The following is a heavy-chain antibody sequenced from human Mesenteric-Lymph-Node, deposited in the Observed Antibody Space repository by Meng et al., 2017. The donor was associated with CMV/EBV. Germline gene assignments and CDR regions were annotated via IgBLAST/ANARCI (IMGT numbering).Heavy chain of an antibody. D-gene: IGHD6-19*01. V-gene: IGHV4-59*01. CDR1: GGSISSYY. CDR3: ARAPWLVSPSNWFDP. Sequence: SETLSLTCTVSGGSISSYYWSWIRQPPGKGLEWIGYIYYSGGTNYNPSLKSRVTMSLDTSKSQFSLRLNSVTAADTAVYYCARAPWLVSPSNWFDPWGQGTLVTVSS. CDR2: IYYSGGT. J-gene: IGHJ5*02.